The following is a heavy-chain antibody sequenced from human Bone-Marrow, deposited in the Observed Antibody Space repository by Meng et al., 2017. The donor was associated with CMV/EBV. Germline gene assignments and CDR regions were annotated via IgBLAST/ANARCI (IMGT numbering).Heavy chain of an antibody. CDR3: ARRRVATFFLGKNYYGMDV. CDR2: MNPNSGNT. V-gene: IGHV1-8*01. CDR1: GYTLTSYD. J-gene: IGHJ6*02. D-gene: IGHD5-12*01. Sequence: ASVKVSCKASGYTLTSYDSNWVRQATGQGLEWMGWMNPNSGNTGYAQKFQGRVTMTRNTSISTTHMELSSRRSEDTAVYYCARRRVATFFLGKNYYGMDVWGQGTTVTVSS.